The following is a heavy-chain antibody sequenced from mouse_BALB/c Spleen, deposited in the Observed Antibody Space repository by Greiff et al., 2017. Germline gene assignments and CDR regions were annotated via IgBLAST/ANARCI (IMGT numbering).Heavy chain of an antibody. J-gene: IGHJ4*01. V-gene: IGHV2-2*01. Sequence: QVQLKESGPGLVQPSQSLSITCTVSGFSLTSYGVHWVRQSPGKGLEWLGVIWSGGSTDYNAAFISRLSISKDNSKSQVFFKMNSLQTDDTARYYCARDPNWAYAMDYWGQGTSVTVSS. CDR2: IWSGGST. CDR1: GFSLTSYG. CDR3: ARDPNWAYAMDY. D-gene: IGHD4-1*02.